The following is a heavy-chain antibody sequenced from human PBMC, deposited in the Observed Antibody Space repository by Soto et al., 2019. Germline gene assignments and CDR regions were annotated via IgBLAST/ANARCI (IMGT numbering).Heavy chain of an antibody. J-gene: IGHJ6*02. V-gene: IGHV1-18*01. CDR2: VSPYSNIT. CDR3: ARNGERDLGLNYYFYYGMDV. Sequence: ASVKVSCKASDYIFTAYGISWVRQAPGQGLEWMGWVSPYSNITNYAQKFQGRVTMTTETSTSTVYMELRSLRSDDTAMYYCARNGERDLGLNYYFYYGMDVWGQGTSVTVSS. CDR1: DYIFTAYG. D-gene: IGHD3-10*01.